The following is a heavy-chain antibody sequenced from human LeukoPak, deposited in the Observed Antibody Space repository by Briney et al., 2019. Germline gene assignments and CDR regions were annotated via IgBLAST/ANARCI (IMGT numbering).Heavy chain of an antibody. CDR1: GGSISSGGYY. J-gene: IGHJ1*01. D-gene: IGHD6-19*01. Sequence: PSQTLSLTCTVSGGSISSGGYYWSSIRQPPGKGLEWIGYIYHSGSTYYNPSLKSRVTISVDRSKNQFSLKLSSVTAADTAVYYCARVYSSGSRAFQHWGQGTLVTVSS. CDR3: ARVYSSGSRAFQH. CDR2: IYHSGST. V-gene: IGHV4-30-2*01.